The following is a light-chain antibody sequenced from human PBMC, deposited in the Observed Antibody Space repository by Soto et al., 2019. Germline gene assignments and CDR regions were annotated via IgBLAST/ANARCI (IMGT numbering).Light chain of an antibody. CDR3: TSSTTDSRYV. CDR2: RVS. J-gene: IGLJ1*01. CDR1: SSDVGSSNY. V-gene: IGLV2-14*01. Sequence: QSVLTQPASVSGYPGQSITISCTGTSSDVGSSNYVSWYQQYPGKVPKLLIDRVSNRPSGVSNRFSGSKSVYTASLTISRLQTEDEADYFCTSSTTDSRYVFGTGTKVTVL.